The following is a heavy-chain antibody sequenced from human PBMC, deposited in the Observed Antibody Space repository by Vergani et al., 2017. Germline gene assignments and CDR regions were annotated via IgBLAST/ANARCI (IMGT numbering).Heavy chain of an antibody. CDR2: TYYSGST. J-gene: IGHJ5*02. D-gene: IGHD5-18*01. Sequence: QVQLQESGPGLVKPSQTLSLTCTVSGGSISSGGYYWSWIRQRPGKGLEWIGYTYYSGSTYYNPSLKSRVTISVDTSKNQFSLKLSSVTAADTAVYYCARERTPRYSYNNNWFDPWGQGTLVTVSS. V-gene: IGHV4-31*03. CDR3: ARERTPRYSYNNNWFDP. CDR1: GGSISSGGYY.